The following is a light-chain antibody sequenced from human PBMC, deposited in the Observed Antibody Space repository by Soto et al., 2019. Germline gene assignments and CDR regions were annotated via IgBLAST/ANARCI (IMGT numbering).Light chain of an antibody. CDR2: DNS. Sequence: QSVLTQPPSVSGAPVQRVTISCTGSSSNIGAGYDVHWYQQLPGTAPKLLIYDNSNRPSGVPDRFSGSKSGTSASLAITGLQAEDEADYYCQSYDSSLSVFGTGTKVTVL. J-gene: IGLJ1*01. CDR1: SSNIGAGYD. V-gene: IGLV1-40*01. CDR3: QSYDSSLSV.